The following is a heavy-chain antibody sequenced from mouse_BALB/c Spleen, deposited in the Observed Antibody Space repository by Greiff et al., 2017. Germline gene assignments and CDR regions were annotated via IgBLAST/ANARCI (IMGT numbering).Heavy chain of an antibody. V-gene: IGHV5-6-5*01. Sequence: EVHLVESGGGLVKPGGSLKLSCAASGFTFSSYAMSWVRQTPEKRLEWVASISSGGSTYYPDSVKGRFTISRDNARNILYLQMSSLRSEDTAMYYCARVYYYGSSYWFAYWGQGTLVTVSA. J-gene: IGHJ3*01. CDR2: ISSGGST. CDR1: GFTFSSYA. CDR3: ARVYYYGSSYWFAY. D-gene: IGHD1-1*01.